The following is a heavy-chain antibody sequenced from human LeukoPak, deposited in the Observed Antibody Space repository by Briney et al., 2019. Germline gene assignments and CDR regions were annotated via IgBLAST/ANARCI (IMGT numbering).Heavy chain of an antibody. CDR2: IKSKTDGGTT. CDR3: TIQRSRITMVRGVIRSDH. V-gene: IGHV3-15*01. J-gene: IGHJ4*02. Sequence: AGGSLRLSCAASGFTFSNAWMSWVRQGPGKGLEWVGRIKSKTDGGTTDYAAPVKGRFTISRDDSKNTLYLQMNSLKTEDTAVYDCTIQRSRITMVRGVIRSDHWGQGTLVTVSS. CDR1: GFTFSNAW. D-gene: IGHD3-10*01.